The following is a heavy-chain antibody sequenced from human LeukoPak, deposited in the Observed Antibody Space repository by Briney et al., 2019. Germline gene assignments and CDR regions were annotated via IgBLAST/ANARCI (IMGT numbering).Heavy chain of an antibody. J-gene: IGHJ5*02. CDR1: GGSFSGYY. V-gene: IGHV4-34*01. CDR3: ARGRRGSSTRARFDP. Sequence: SETLSLTCAVYGGSFSGYYWSWIRQPPGKGLEWIGEINHSGSTNYNPSLKSRVTISVDTSKNQFSLKLSSVTAADTAVYYCARGRRGSSTRARFDPWGQGTLVTVSS. CDR2: INHSGST. D-gene: IGHD2-2*01.